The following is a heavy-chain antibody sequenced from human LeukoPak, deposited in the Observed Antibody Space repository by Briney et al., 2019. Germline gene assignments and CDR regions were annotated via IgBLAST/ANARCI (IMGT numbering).Heavy chain of an antibody. CDR2: INQDGSEK. Sequence: GGSLRLPCAASGIAFSTNWMTWVRQAPGKGLEWVANINQDGSEKYYGDSVKGRFTISRDNAKNSLYLQMNSLRAEDTAVYYFWGPSWGQGTLVTVSS. V-gene: IGHV3-7*05. D-gene: IGHD3-16*01. CDR1: GIAFSTNW. J-gene: IGHJ5*02. CDR3: WGPS.